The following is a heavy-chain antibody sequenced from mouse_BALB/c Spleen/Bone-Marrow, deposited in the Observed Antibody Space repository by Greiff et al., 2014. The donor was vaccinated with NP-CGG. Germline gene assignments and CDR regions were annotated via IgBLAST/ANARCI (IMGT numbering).Heavy chain of an antibody. CDR3: ARLYYGNTYYYAMDY. CDR2: IWGGGNT. Sequence: QVQLKESGPGLVAPSQSLSITCPVSRFSLSRYSVHWVRQPPGKGLEWLGMIWGGGNTGYNSALKSRLSISKDNSKSQVFLKMNSLQTDDTAMYYCARLYYGNTYYYAMDYWGQGTSVTVSS. CDR1: RFSLSRYS. D-gene: IGHD2-1*01. J-gene: IGHJ4*01. V-gene: IGHV2-6-4*01.